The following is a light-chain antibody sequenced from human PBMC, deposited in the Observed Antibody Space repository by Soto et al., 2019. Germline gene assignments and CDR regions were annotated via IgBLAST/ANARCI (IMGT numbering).Light chain of an antibody. CDR3: FSSAGSTYV. J-gene: IGLJ1*01. V-gene: IGLV2-23*01. CDR1: SSDVGSYNF. CDR2: EGN. Sequence: QSALTQPASVSGSPGQSITISCTGTSSDVGSYNFVSWYQQYPGKVPKLMIYEGNKRPSGVSNRLSGSKSGDTASLTISGLQAEDEADYYCFSSAGSTYVFGTGTKVTVL.